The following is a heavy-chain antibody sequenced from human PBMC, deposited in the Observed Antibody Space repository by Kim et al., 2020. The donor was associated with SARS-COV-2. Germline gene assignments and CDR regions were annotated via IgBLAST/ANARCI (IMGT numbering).Heavy chain of an antibody. CDR3: ASPRYCSGGSCYSS. J-gene: IGHJ5*02. V-gene: IGHV3-72*01. Sequence: AASVRGRFSISRDESATSLYLQMNSLKTEDTAVYYCASPRYCSGGSCYSSWGQGTLVTVSS. D-gene: IGHD2-15*01.